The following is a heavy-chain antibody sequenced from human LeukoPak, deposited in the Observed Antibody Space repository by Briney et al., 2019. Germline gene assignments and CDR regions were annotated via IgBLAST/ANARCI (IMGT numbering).Heavy chain of an antibody. CDR3: ARGLWITFGGVIGSPFDI. CDR1: GYTFTSYG. Sequence: ASVKVSCKASGYTFTSYGISWVRQAPGQGLEWMGLISAYNGNTNYAQKLQGRVTIATDTSPRTTYMELRSLRSDDTAVYYCARGLWITFGGVIGSPFDIWGQGTMVTVYS. CDR2: ISAYNGNT. D-gene: IGHD3-16*02. J-gene: IGHJ3*02. V-gene: IGHV1-18*01.